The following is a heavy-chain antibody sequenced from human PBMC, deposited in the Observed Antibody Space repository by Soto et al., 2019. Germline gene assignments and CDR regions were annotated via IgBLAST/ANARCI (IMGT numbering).Heavy chain of an antibody. J-gene: IGHJ4*02. Sequence: SETLSLTCTVSGDSISGNYWSWIRQPPGKRLEWIGYMYYTGSTNYNPSLKSRVTISLDTSETQFSLRLSSLTAADTAVYYCARDRYDNNAGFDYWGQGLLVT. CDR1: GDSISGNY. CDR2: MYYTGST. V-gene: IGHV4-59*01. CDR3: ARDRYDNNAGFDY. D-gene: IGHD3-22*01.